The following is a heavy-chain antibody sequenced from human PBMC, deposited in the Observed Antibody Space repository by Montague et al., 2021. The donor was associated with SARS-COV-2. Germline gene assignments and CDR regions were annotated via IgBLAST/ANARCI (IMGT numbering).Heavy chain of an antibody. V-gene: IGHV4-39*01. J-gene: IGHJ4*02. D-gene: IGHD5-12*01. CDR1: GGSISSSSYY. CDR3: ARRCYSGYDYRLRVDS. CDR2: FYYSGST. Sequence: SETLSLTCTVSGGSISSSSYYWGWIRQPPGKGLEWIGSFYYSGSTYYNPSLKSRVTISVDTSKNQFSLKLSSVTAADTAVYYCARRCYSGYDYRLRVDSWGQGTLVTVSS.